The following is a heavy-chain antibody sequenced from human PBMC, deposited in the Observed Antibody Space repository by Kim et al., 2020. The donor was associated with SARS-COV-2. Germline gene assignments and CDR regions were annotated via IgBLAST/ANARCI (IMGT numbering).Heavy chain of an antibody. CDR3: ARGGIGFYSNTWYSS. V-gene: IGHV3-72*01. J-gene: IGHJ4*02. D-gene: IGHD4-4*01. Sequence: ASVKGRFTISRDDSKNSLYLQMNSLKTEDTAVYYCARGGIGFYSNTWYSSWGQGILVTVSS.